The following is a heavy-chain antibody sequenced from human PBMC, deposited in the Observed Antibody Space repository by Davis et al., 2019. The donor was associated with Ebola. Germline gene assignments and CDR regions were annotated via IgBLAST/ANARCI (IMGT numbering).Heavy chain of an antibody. V-gene: IGHV4-34*01. CDR2: INHSGST. J-gene: IGHJ5*02. Sequence: PSETLSLTCAVYGGSFSGYYWSWIRQPPGKGLEWIGEINHSGSTNYNPSLKSRLTISVDTSKNQFSLKLSFLTAADTAVYYCARGLVVPAAMAANCFEPWGQGTLVTVSS. CDR1: GGSFSGYY. CDR3: ARGLVVPAAMAANCFEP. D-gene: IGHD2-2*01.